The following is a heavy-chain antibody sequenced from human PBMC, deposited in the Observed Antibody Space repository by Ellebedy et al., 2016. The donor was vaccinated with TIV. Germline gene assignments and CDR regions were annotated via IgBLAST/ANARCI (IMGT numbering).Heavy chain of an antibody. J-gene: IGHJ5*02. V-gene: IGHV4-39*01. CDR2: IYYSGST. Sequence: GSLRLSXTVSAGSISSSSYYWGWIRQPPGKGLEWIGSIYYSGSTYYNPSLKSRVTISVDTSKNQFSLKLSSVTAADTAVYYCARLMMTWFDPWGQGTLVTVSS. CDR1: AGSISSSSYY. CDR3: ARLMMTWFDP. D-gene: IGHD2-8*01.